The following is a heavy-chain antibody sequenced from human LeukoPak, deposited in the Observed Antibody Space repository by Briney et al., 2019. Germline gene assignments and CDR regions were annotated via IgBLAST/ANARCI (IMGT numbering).Heavy chain of an antibody. CDR3: ARSYYGIVGWFDP. D-gene: IGHD3-10*01. CDR2: IYYSGST. Sequence: PSETLSLTCTVSGVSISSSNSYWGWIRQPPGKGLEWIGYIYYSGSTNYNPSLKSRVTISVDTSKNQFSLKLSSVTAADTAVYYCARSYYGIVGWFDPWGQGTLVTVSS. J-gene: IGHJ5*02. CDR1: GVSISSSNSY. V-gene: IGHV4-61*05.